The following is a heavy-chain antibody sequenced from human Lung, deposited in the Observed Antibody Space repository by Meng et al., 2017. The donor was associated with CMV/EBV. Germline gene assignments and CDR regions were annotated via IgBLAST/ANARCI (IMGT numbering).Heavy chain of an antibody. CDR3: AKDSSRSTWYGPDDYSGMDV. V-gene: IGHV3-33*06. Sequence: GGSLRLXCEASGFSFSSYGMHWVRQAPGKGLEWVAVIWYDGSNENYGESVKGRFTISRDYSKNMLYLQMNSLRAEDTAVYYCAKDSSRSTWYGPDDYSGMDVWGQGTTVTVSS. CDR1: GFSFSSYG. CDR2: IWYDGSNE. J-gene: IGHJ6*02. D-gene: IGHD6-13*01.